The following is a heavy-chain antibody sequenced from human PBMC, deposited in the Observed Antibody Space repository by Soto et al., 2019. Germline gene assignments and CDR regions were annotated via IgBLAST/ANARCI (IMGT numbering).Heavy chain of an antibody. D-gene: IGHD1-26*01. CDR2: IYYSGST. V-gene: IGHV4-39*01. CDR3: ARLVGATLYFDY. CDR1: GGSISSSSYY. J-gene: IGHJ4*02. Sequence: PSETLSLTCTVSGGSISSSSYYWGWIRQPPGKGLEWIGSIYYSGSTYYNPSLKSRVTISVDTSKNQFSLKLSSVTAADTAVYYCARLVGATLYFDYWGQGTLVTVSS.